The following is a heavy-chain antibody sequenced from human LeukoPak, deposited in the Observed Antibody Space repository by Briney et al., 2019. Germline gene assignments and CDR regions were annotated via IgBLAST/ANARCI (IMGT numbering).Heavy chain of an antibody. CDR1: GFTFSSYW. V-gene: IGHV3-7*01. CDR2: IKQDGSEK. J-gene: IGHJ5*02. Sequence: GGSLRLSCAASGFTFSSYWMSWVRQAPGKGLEWVANIKQDGSEKYYVDSVKGRFTISRDNAKNSLYLQMNSLRAEGTAVYYCARENARKYSGYDLNWFDPWGQGTLVTVSS. D-gene: IGHD5-12*01. CDR3: ARENARKYSGYDLNWFDP.